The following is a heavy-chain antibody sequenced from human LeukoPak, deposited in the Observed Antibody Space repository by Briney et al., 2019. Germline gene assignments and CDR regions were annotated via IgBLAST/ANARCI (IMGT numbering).Heavy chain of an antibody. CDR3: AGSLRGDAFDI. CDR1: GGSISSGGYS. V-gene: IGHV4-30-2*01. Sequence: SETLSLTCAVSGGSISSGGYSWSWIRQPPGKGLEWIGYIYHSGSTYYNPSLKSRVTISVDRSKNQFSLKLSSVTAADTAVYYCAGSLRGDAFDIWGQGTMVTVSS. J-gene: IGHJ3*02. CDR2: IYHSGST. D-gene: IGHD4-17*01.